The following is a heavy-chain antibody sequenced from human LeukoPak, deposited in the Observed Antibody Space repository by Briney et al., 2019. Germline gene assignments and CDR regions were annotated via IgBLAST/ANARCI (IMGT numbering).Heavy chain of an antibody. J-gene: IGHJ6*04. V-gene: IGHV3-30*03. D-gene: IGHD2-15*01. Sequence: GGSLRLSCAASGFTFSNYGMHWVRQAPGKGLEWVAVISYDGSKKYYADSVKGRFTISRDNSKNTLFLQMNSLRAEDTAVYYCARDVYCSGGSCYWGMDVWGKGTTVTVSS. CDR2: ISYDGSKK. CDR3: ARDVYCSGGSCYWGMDV. CDR1: GFTFSNYG.